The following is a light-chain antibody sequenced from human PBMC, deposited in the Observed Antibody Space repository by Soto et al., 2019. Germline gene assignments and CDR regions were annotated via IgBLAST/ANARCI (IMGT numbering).Light chain of an antibody. Sequence: DIVMTQSPDALAVSLGERATINCKSSQSLLSRSNIKNYFAWFQQRPGQPPKQIIYWASTRASGVPDRFSGSGSGTDFTLTISSLQAEDVAVYYCQQYYTAPITFGEGTKVEIK. V-gene: IGKV4-1*01. CDR2: WAS. J-gene: IGKJ4*01. CDR1: QSLLSRSNIKNY. CDR3: QQYYTAPIT.